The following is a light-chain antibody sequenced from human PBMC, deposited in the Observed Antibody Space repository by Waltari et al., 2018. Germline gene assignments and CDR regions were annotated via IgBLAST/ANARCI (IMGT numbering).Light chain of an antibody. Sequence: DIQMTQSPSTLSASVGDRVTITCRASQSIDNWLAWYQQKPGKAHKLLIYKASRLESGVPSRFSGSGSGAEFTLTISSLQPDDSATYYCQQYDRFSATFGQGTQVEIK. J-gene: IGKJ1*01. CDR3: QQYDRFSAT. CDR2: KAS. V-gene: IGKV1-5*03. CDR1: QSIDNW.